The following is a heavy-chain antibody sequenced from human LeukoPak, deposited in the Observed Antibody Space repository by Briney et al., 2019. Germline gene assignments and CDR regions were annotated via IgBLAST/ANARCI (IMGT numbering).Heavy chain of an antibody. V-gene: IGHV3-23*01. CDR3: ASRGVTTSDAFDI. J-gene: IGHJ3*02. Sequence: GGSLRLSCAASGFTFSSSAMSWVRQVPGKGLEWVSGISASGGSTNYADSVRGRFTISRDNSKNTLYVQMNSLRAEDTAVYYCASRGVTTSDAFDIWGQGTMVTVSS. CDR1: GFTFSSSA. CDR2: ISASGGST. D-gene: IGHD4-17*01.